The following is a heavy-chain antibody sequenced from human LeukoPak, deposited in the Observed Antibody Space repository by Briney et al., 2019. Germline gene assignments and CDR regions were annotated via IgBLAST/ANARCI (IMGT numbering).Heavy chain of an antibody. CDR3: ARADCSSSTCYLRRSWFDP. Sequence: PGGSLRLSCAASGFPLSSYSINWVRQAPGKGLEWVSYINIDSITVNYADSVKGRFTISRDNAKNSLYLQMNSLRAEDTAVYYCARADCSSSTCYLRRSWFDPWGQGTLVTVSS. D-gene: IGHD2-2*01. J-gene: IGHJ5*02. CDR1: GFPLSSYS. CDR2: INIDSITV. V-gene: IGHV3-48*01.